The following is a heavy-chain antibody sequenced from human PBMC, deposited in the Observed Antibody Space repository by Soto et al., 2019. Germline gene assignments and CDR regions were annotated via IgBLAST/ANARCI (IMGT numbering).Heavy chain of an antibody. CDR2: ISSGGEYI. CDR1: GLIFSNYV. D-gene: IGHD6-13*01. J-gene: IGHJ6*02. CDR3: ATDGAAGAVMGV. Sequence: EVQLVESGGGLVKPGGSMRLSCTASGLIFSNYVMNWVRQAAGKRPEWVSSISSGGEYIDYADSVKGRLTNSRDNANNILYLQLTSLGGESTAVYYCATDGAAGAVMGVWGQGTTVTVSS. V-gene: IGHV3-21*06.